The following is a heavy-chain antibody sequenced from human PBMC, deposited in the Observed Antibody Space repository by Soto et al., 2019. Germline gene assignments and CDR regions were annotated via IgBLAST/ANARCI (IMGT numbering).Heavy chain of an antibody. CDR3: AAYYDSSGYYIHDAFDI. J-gene: IGHJ3*02. Sequence: QVQLQESGPGLVKPSQTLSLTCTVSGGSISSGGYYWSWIRQHPGKGLEWIGYIYYSGSTYYNPSLKSRVTISVDPSKNQFSLKLSSVTAADTAVYYCAAYYDSSGYYIHDAFDIWGQGTMVTVSS. V-gene: IGHV4-31*03. CDR1: GGSISSGGYY. CDR2: IYYSGST. D-gene: IGHD3-22*01.